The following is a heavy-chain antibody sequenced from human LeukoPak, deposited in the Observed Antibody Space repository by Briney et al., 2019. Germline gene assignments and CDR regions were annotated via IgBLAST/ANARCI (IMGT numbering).Heavy chain of an antibody. CDR1: GGTISSYY. V-gene: IGHV4-59*08. D-gene: IGHD6-19*01. Sequence: SETLSLTCTVSGGTISSYYWNWIREPPGKGLGWIGYIHYSGSTKYNPSLKSRVTISVDTSKNQFSPNLSSVTAADTAVYYCARWYSSGWAFDYWGQGTLVTVSS. CDR3: ARWYSSGWAFDY. CDR2: IHYSGST. J-gene: IGHJ4*02.